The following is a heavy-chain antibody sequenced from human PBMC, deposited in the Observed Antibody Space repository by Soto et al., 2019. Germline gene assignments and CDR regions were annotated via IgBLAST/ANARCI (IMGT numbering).Heavy chain of an antibody. D-gene: IGHD2-15*01. V-gene: IGHV3-49*05. CDR2: ISSEAYGGTT. CDR3: TREFYRDYSGMDV. Sequence: EVQLVESGGGLVKPGRSLRLSCTASGFTFGAYAMSWFRQAPGKGLEWVGFISSEAYGGTTEYAASVKGRFTISREESKSIAYLLMDSLKTEDTAGYYCTREFYRDYSGMDVLGQGTTGTGSS. J-gene: IGHJ6*02. CDR1: GFTFGAYA.